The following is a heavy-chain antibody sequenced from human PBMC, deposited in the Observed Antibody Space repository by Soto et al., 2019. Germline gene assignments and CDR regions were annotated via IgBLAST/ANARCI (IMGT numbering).Heavy chain of an antibody. CDR1: GGSFSGYY. CDR2: INHSGGT. D-gene: IGHD2-15*01. Sequence: QVQLQQWGAGLLKPSETLSLTCAVYGGSFSGYYWSWIRQPPGKGLEWLGEINHSGGTNYNPSPKSRVTISVDTAKNQFSLKLSSVTAADTAVYYCARAAYDCSGGSCYYTDAFDIWGQGTMVTVSS. V-gene: IGHV4-34*01. J-gene: IGHJ3*02. CDR3: ARAAYDCSGGSCYYTDAFDI.